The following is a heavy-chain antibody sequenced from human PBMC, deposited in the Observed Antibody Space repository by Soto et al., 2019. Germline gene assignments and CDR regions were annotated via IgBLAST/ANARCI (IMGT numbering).Heavy chain of an antibody. J-gene: IGHJ5*02. CDR3: ARDIWSGGYKWFDA. Sequence: PXGSLTLSSPSSTATMNAHRIQWVRPAPAKGLEWVAFISNDGRVQYYADSVKGRFTICRDYSKNTVDLQMNSLRNEETAVYYCARDIWSGGYKWFDAWGPGTLVTVSS. CDR2: ISNDGRVQ. D-gene: IGHD3-3*01. V-gene: IGHV3-30*03. CDR1: TATMNAHR.